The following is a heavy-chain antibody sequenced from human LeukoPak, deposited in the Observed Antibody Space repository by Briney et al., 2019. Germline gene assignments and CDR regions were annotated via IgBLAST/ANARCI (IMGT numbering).Heavy chain of an antibody. CDR2: IYTSGST. D-gene: IGHD6-13*01. CDR1: GGSISSYY. J-gene: IGHJ6*03. V-gene: IGHV4-4*07. CDR3: ARVAAAAPPPYYYYYYMDV. Sequence: SETLSLTCTVSGGSISSYYWSWIRQPGGKGLEWIGRIYTSGSTNYNPSLKSRVTMSVDTSKNQFSLKLSSVTAADTAVYYCARVAAAAPPPYYYYYYMDVWGKGTTVTVSS.